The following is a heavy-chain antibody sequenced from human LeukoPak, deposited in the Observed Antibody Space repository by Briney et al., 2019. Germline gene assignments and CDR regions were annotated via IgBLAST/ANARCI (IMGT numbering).Heavy chain of an antibody. CDR1: GFTFSSYA. J-gene: IGHJ3*02. Sequence: GGSLRLSCAASGFTFSSYAMSRVRQAPGKGLEWVSAISGSGGSTYYADSVKGRFTISRDNSKNTLYLQMNSLRAEDTAVYYCAKDRRFWSGYYDDAFDIWGQGTMVTVSS. CDR3: AKDRRFWSGYYDDAFDI. CDR2: ISGSGGST. V-gene: IGHV3-23*01. D-gene: IGHD3-3*01.